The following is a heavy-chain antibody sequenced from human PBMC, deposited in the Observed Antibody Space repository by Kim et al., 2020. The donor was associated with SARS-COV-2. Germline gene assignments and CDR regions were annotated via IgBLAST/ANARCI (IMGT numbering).Heavy chain of an antibody. J-gene: IGHJ6*02. CDR2: IKSKTDGGTT. V-gene: IGHV3-15*01. D-gene: IGHD3-9*01. Sequence: GGSLRLSCAASGFTFSNAWMSWVRQAPGKGLEWVGRIKSKTDGGTTDYAAPVKGRFTISRDDSKNTLYLQMNSLKTEDTAVYYCTTXXRXXXGLXXXYYXXXXXVWXXG. CDR1: GFTFSNAW. CDR3: TTXXRXXXGLXXXYYXXXXXV.